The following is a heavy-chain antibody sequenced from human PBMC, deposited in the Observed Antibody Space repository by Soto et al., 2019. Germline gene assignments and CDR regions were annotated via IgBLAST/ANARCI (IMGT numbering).Heavy chain of an antibody. CDR3: ARVPDY. CDR1: GGSISSGGYS. Sequence: PSETLSLTCAVSGGSISSGGYSWRWIRQQPGKSLEWIGYMYHSGSTYYNPSLKSRVTISIDKTKNQFSLKLSYVTGTDTAVYYCARVPDYWGQGILVTVSS. J-gene: IGHJ4*02. D-gene: IGHD2-2*01. CDR2: MYHSGST. V-gene: IGHV4-30-2*01.